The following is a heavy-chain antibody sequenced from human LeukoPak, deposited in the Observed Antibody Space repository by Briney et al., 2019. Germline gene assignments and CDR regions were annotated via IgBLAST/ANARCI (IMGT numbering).Heavy chain of an antibody. J-gene: IGHJ3*02. D-gene: IGHD3-3*01. CDR3: ATIYYDFWSGYHDAFDI. CDR1: GGSISSYY. CDR2: IYTSGST. V-gene: IGHV4-4*07. Sequence: SETLSLTCTVSGGSISSYYWSWIRQPAGKGLEWIGRIYTSGSTNYNPSLKSRVTISVDTSKNQFSLKLSSVTAADTAVYYCATIYYDFWSGYHDAFDIWGQGTMVTVSS.